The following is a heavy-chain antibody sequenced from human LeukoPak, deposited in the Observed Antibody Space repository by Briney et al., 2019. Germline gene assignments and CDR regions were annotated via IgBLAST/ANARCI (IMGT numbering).Heavy chain of an antibody. CDR3: ARDSRVKIFGVVIMTGYFDY. D-gene: IGHD3-3*01. CDR2: INPNSGGT. V-gene: IGHV1-2*06. J-gene: IGHJ4*02. CDR1: GYTFTGYY. Sequence: ASVKVSCKASGYTFTGYYMHWVRQAPGQGLEWMGRINPNSGGTNYAQKFQGRVTMTRDTSISTAYMELSRLRSDHTAVYYCARDSRVKIFGVVIMTGYFDYWGQGTLVTVSS.